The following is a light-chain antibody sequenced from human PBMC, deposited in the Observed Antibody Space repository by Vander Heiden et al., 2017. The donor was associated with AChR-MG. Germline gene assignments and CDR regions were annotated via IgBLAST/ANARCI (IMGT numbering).Light chain of an antibody. CDR1: QSVLYSANNKNY. Sequence: DIVMTQSPDSLAVSLGERATINCKSSQSVLYSANNKNYLVWYQQKPGQPPKMLIYWASNRESGVSDRFSGSGSGTDFTLTISSLQAEDVAVYYCQQDNRTPCTFGQGTKLEIK. J-gene: IGKJ2*02. CDR3: QQDNRTPCT. CDR2: WAS. V-gene: IGKV4-1*01.